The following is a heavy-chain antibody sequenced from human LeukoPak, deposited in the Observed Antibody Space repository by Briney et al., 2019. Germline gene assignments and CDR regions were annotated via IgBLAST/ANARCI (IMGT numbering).Heavy chain of an antibody. D-gene: IGHD2-8*01. CDR2: ISGSGDST. CDR1: GFIFSTYG. CDR3: AKDGRRQFCSRGVCQASYSYYALDV. V-gene: IGHV3-23*01. J-gene: IGHJ6*02. Sequence: GRSLRLSCTASGFIFSTYGMHWVRQAPGKGLEWVSSISGSGDSTYYADSVKGRFAISRDNSKNTLYLQMNSLRAGDTAVYYCAKDGRRQFCSRGVCQASYSYYALDVWGQGTTVTVSS.